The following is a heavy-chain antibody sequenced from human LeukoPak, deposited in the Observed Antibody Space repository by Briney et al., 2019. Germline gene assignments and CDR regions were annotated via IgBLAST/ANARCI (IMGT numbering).Heavy chain of an antibody. CDR3: ARVWYSSSWTIDY. CDR1: GGSFSGYY. CDR2: INHSGST. D-gene: IGHD6-13*01. V-gene: IGHV4-34*01. Sequence: PSETLSPTCAVYGGSFSGYYWSWIRQPPGKGLEWIGEINHSGSTNYNPSLKSRVTISVDTSKNQFSLKLSSVTAADTAVYYCARVWYSSSWTIDYWGQGTLVTVSS. J-gene: IGHJ4*02.